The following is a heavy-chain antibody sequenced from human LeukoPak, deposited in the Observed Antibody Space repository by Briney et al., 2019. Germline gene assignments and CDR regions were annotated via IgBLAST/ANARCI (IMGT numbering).Heavy chain of an antibody. CDR2: VHYSGTN. V-gene: IGHV4-59*08. CDR1: GGSISYYF. J-gene: IGHJ4*01. D-gene: IGHD1-26*01. CDR3: VRQKAVSADFEY. Sequence: PSETLSLTCTASGGSISYYFWSWFRQSPGKGLEWIGNVHYSGTNTYNPSLESRLSMSVDTSKNQFSLTLNSATAADTAVYYCVRQKAVSADFEYWGQGTLVTVAS.